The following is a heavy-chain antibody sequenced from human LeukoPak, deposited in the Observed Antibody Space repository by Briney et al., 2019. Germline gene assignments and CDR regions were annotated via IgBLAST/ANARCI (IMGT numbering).Heavy chain of an antibody. CDR3: ARVPIAARIPYYCDY. Sequence: ASVKVSCKASGYTFTSYYMHWVRQAPGQGLEWMGIINPSGGSTSYAQKFQGRVTMTRDTSTSTVYMELSSLRSEDTAVYYCARVPIAARIPYYCDYWGQGTLVTVSS. CDR2: INPSGGST. J-gene: IGHJ4*02. CDR1: GYTFTSYY. D-gene: IGHD6-6*01. V-gene: IGHV1-46*03.